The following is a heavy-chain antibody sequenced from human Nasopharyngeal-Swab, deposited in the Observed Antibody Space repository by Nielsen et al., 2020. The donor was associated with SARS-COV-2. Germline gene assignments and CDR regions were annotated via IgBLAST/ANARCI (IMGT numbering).Heavy chain of an antibody. Sequence: GESLKISCAASGFTFSNYWMHWVRQAPGKGLVWASRINNDGSSTTDADSVKGRFTISRDNSKNTLYLQMNSLRAEDTAVYYCAYDYVWGSYRYQGAFDIWGQGTMVTVSS. CDR3: AYDYVWGSYRYQGAFDI. CDR1: GFTFSNYW. D-gene: IGHD3-16*02. J-gene: IGHJ3*02. CDR2: INNDGSST. V-gene: IGHV3-74*03.